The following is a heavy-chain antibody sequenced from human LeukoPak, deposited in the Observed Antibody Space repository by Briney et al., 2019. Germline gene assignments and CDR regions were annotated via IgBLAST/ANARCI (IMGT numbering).Heavy chain of an antibody. D-gene: IGHD3-22*01. CDR2: IYYSGTT. J-gene: IGHJ4*02. V-gene: IGHV4-61*08. Sequence: SETLSLTCAVSGGSISSGGYYWSWIRQPPGKGLEWIGYIYYSGTTNYNPSLKSRVTISVDTSKNQFSLKLSSVTAADTAVYYCARGQIVAPVDYWGQGTLVTVSS. CDR1: GGSISSGGYY. CDR3: ARGQIVAPVDY.